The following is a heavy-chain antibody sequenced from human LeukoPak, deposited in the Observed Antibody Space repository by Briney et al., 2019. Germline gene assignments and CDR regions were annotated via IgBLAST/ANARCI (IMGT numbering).Heavy chain of an antibody. Sequence: PGGSLRLSCAASGFTFDDYAMHWVRQAPGKGLEWVSGISWNSGSIGYADSVKGRFTISRDNAKNTLYLQMNSLRAEDTAVYYCAREYVGYIYGPTVYYYYGLDVWGQGTTVTVSS. D-gene: IGHD5-18*01. CDR2: ISWNSGSI. CDR3: AREYVGYIYGPTVYYYYGLDV. J-gene: IGHJ6*02. CDR1: GFTFDDYA. V-gene: IGHV3-9*01.